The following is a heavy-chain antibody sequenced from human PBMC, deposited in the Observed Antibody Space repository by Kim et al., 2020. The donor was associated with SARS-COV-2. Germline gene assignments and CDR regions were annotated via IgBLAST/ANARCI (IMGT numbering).Heavy chain of an antibody. J-gene: IGHJ4*02. D-gene: IGHD3-10*01. V-gene: IGHV3-33*01. Sequence: GGSLRLSCAASGFTFSSHGMHWVRQAPGKGLEWVALIWYDGSNKYYADSVKGRFTISRDNSKNTLFLQMNSLKAEDTAMYYCARELQNAVFDYWGQGTLVTVS. CDR1: GFTFSSHG. CDR3: ARELQNAVFDY. CDR2: IWYDGSNK.